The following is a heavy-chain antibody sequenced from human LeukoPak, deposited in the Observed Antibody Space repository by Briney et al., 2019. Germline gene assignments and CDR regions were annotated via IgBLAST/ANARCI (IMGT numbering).Heavy chain of an antibody. CDR2: ISGSGGST. CDR1: GFTFSSYA. J-gene: IGHJ4*02. Sequence: GGSLRLSCAASGFTFSSYAMSWVRQAPGKGLGWVSVISGSGGSTYYADSVKGRFTISRDNSKNTLYVQMNSLRAEDTAVYYCAKDHTDSSGWYGNFDYWGQGTLVTVSS. D-gene: IGHD6-19*01. V-gene: IGHV3-23*01. CDR3: AKDHTDSSGWYGNFDY.